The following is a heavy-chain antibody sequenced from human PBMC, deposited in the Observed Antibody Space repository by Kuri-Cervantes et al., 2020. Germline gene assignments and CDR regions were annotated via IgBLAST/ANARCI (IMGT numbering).Heavy chain of an antibody. D-gene: IGHD3-10*01. CDR1: GFTVNSNY. CDR2: IYSGGST. V-gene: IGHV3-66*01. J-gene: IGHJ4*02. Sequence: GESLKISCAASGFTVNSNYMSWVRQAPGKGLEWVSIIYSGGSTYYADSVKGRFTISRDNSKNTLYLQMNSLRAEDTAVYYCARRPMVRGPLGYWGQGTLVTVSS. CDR3: ARRPMVRGPLGY.